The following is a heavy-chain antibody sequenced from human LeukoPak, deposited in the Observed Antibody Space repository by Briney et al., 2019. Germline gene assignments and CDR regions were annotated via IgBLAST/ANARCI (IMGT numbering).Heavy chain of an antibody. V-gene: IGHV4-39*02. D-gene: IGHD5-12*01. J-gene: IGHJ4*02. CDR1: GGSISSTTYY. CDR3: ARGYRRWLRSPFDY. CDR2: IYYSGNT. Sequence: PSETLSLTCIVSGGSISSTTYYWGWIRQPPGKRLEWIGSIYYSGNTYYNPSLKSRVTTSIDTSKNHFSLKLSSVTAADTAVYYCARGYRRWLRSPFDYWGQGTLVTVSS.